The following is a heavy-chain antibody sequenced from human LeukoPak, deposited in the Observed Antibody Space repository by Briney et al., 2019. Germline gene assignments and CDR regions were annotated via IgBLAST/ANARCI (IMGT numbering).Heavy chain of an antibody. CDR1: GFTFSTYW. CDR3: AKYSGVTMVRGVIIAFDY. CDR2: IKPDGSEQ. Sequence: GGSLRLSCAASGFTFSTYWVTWVRQAPGEGLEWVANIKPDGSEQYYVDSEKGRFTISRDNSKNTLYLQMNSLRAEDTAVYYCAKYSGVTMVRGVIIAFDYWGQGTLVTVSS. D-gene: IGHD3-10*01. V-gene: IGHV3-7*03. J-gene: IGHJ4*02.